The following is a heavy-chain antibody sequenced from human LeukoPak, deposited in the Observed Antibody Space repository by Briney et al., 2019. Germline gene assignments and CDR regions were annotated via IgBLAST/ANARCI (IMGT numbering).Heavy chain of an antibody. Sequence: QPGGSLRLSCGASGFTFSSYAMSWVRQAPGKGLEWVSGITGSGGSTYYADSVKGRFTISRDNSKNTLYLQMKSLRAEDTAVYYCARETQAFDAFDIWGQGTRVTVSS. CDR3: ARETQAFDAFDI. CDR2: ITGSGGST. CDR1: GFTFSSYA. J-gene: IGHJ3*02. V-gene: IGHV3-23*01.